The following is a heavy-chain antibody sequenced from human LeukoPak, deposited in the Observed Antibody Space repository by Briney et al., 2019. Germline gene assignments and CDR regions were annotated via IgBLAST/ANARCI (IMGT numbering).Heavy chain of an antibody. CDR1: GFTFSSYS. V-gene: IGHV3-30*02. CDR2: IRYDGSNK. CDR3: AKEIISSSSGY. J-gene: IGHJ4*02. D-gene: IGHD6-6*01. Sequence: PGGSLRLSCAASGFTFSSYSMNWVRQAPGKGLEWVAFIRYDGSNKYYADSVKGRFTISRDNSKNTLYLQMNSLRAEDTAVYYCAKEIISSSSGYWGQGTLVTVSS.